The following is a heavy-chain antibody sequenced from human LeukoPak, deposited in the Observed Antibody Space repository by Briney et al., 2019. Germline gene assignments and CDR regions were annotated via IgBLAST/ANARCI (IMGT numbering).Heavy chain of an antibody. CDR2: IKQDGSEK. J-gene: IGHJ4*02. V-gene: IGHV3-7*01. CDR1: GFTFSSSW. D-gene: IGHD3-22*01. Sequence: AGGSLRLSCAASGFTFSSSWMSWVRQAPGKGLEWVANIKQDGSEKHYVDSVKGRFSISRDNAKNSLYLQMNSLRAEDTAVYYCARDSSGRDWGQGTLVTVSS. CDR3: ARDSSGRD.